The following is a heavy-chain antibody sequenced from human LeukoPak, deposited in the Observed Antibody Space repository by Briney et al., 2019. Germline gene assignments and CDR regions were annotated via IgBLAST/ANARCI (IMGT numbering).Heavy chain of an antibody. Sequence: ASVKVSCKASGGTFSSYAISWARQAPGQGLEWMGGIIPIFGTANYAQKFQGRVTITTDESTSTAYMELSSLRSEDTAVYYCARGELGYCSSTSCSRALDYYYYYYMDVWGKGTTVTVSS. CDR2: IIPIFGTA. CDR1: GGTFSSYA. CDR3: ARGELGYCSSTSCSRALDYYYYYYMDV. V-gene: IGHV1-69*05. J-gene: IGHJ6*03. D-gene: IGHD2-2*01.